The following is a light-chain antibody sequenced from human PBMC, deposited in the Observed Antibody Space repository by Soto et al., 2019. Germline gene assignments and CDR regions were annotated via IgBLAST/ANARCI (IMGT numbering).Light chain of an antibody. J-gene: IGKJ2*01. Sequence: EIVLTQSPATLSLSPGERATLSCRASQSVSSYLAWYQQKPGQAPRLLIYDASNRATGIPARFSGSGSGTDFTLTISSLKPEDFAVYYCQQRSHWPPVTFGQGTKLEIK. V-gene: IGKV3-11*01. CDR1: QSVSSY. CDR3: QQRSHWPPVT. CDR2: DAS.